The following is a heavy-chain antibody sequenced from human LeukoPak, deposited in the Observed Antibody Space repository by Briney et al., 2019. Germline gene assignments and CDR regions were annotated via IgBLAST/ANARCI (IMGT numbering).Heavy chain of an antibody. CDR3: AKVIEGGSYIPYGD. CDR2: IYSGGST. J-gene: IGHJ4*02. D-gene: IGHD1-26*01. Sequence: GGSLRLSCAASGFTVSSNYMSWVRQAPGKGLEWVSVIYSGGSTYYADSVKGRFTISRDNSKNTLYLQMNSLRAEDTAVYYCAKVIEGGSYIPYGDWGQGTLVTVSS. V-gene: IGHV3-53*01. CDR1: GFTVSSNY.